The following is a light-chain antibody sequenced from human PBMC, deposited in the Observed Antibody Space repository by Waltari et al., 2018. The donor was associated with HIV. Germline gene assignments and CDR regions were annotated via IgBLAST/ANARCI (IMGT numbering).Light chain of an antibody. V-gene: IGKV1D-12*01. J-gene: IGKJ5*01. Sequence: DIQLTQFPSTVSATVGDRVTITCRATEGIANWLAWYQQKPGKAPKLLIYGASTLQSGVPSRLSGSGSGTTFTLTITSLQPEDFATYFCQQTNLFPITFGQGTRL. CDR1: EGIANW. CDR2: GAS. CDR3: QQTNLFPIT.